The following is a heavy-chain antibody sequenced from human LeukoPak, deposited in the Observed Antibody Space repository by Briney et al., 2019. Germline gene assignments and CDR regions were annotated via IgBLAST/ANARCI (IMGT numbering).Heavy chain of an antibody. Sequence: PSETLSLTCTASGVSMSGYYWSWIRRPPGKGLEWVGYIYYTGSTNYNPSLKSRVTISVDTSKNQFSLKLSSVTAAATAVYYCARYVGVRYSNSHGFDIWGQGTMVTVSS. J-gene: IGHJ3*02. D-gene: IGHD4-11*01. CDR3: ARYVGVRYSNSHGFDI. V-gene: IGHV4-59*08. CDR2: IYYTGST. CDR1: GVSMSGYY.